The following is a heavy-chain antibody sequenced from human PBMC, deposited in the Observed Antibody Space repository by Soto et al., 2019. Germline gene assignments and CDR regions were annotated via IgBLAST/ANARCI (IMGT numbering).Heavy chain of an antibody. V-gene: IGHV3-21*01. D-gene: IGHD6-13*01. Sequence: GGSLRLSCAASGFTFSSYSMNWVRQAPGKGLEWVSSISSSSSYIYYADSVKGRFTISRDNAKNSLYLQMNSLRAEDTAVYYCARDKSMGIAAAGRLDYWGQGTLVTVSS. J-gene: IGHJ4*02. CDR3: ARDKSMGIAAAGRLDY. CDR2: ISSSSSYI. CDR1: GFTFSSYS.